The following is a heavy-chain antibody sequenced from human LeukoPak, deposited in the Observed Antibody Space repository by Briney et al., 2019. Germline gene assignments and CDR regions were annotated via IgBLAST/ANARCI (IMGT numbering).Heavy chain of an antibody. J-gene: IGHJ6*03. D-gene: IGHD2-2*01. CDR2: IYSGGST. CDR1: GFTVSSNY. CDR3: ARGANAYYYYYYMDV. Sequence: GGSLRLSCAASGFTVSSNYMSWVRQAPGKGLEWVSVIYSGGSTYYADSVKGRFTISRDNFKNMLYLQMNSLRAEDTAVYYCARGANAYYYYYYMDVWGKGTTVTVSS. V-gene: IGHV3-66*01.